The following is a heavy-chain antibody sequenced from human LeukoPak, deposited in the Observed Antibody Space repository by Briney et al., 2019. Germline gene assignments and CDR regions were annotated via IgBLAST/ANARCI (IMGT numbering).Heavy chain of an antibody. Sequence: GASVKVSCKASGGTFSHYAISWVRQAPGQGLEWMGGIIPMFGIANYAEKFQGRVTITADKSTSTAYMELTSLRSQNTAVYYCGGVEGGGGWFGESLPWGQGTLVTVSS. J-gene: IGHJ4*02. CDR3: GGVEGGGGWFGESLP. CDR2: IIPMFGIA. V-gene: IGHV1-69*10. D-gene: IGHD3-10*01. CDR1: GGTFSHYA.